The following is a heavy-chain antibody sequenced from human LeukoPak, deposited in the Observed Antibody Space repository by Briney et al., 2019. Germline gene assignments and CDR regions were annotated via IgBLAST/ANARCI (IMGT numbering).Heavy chain of an antibody. D-gene: IGHD1-1*01. CDR3: ARDWKTNSFDY. V-gene: IGHV3-33*01. CDR2: IYYDGSNI. J-gene: IGHJ4*02. CDR1: EFTFTTYG. Sequence: SGGSLGLSCAASEFTFTTYGMHWVRQAPGKGLEGVAFIYYDGSNIYYADYVKGRFTISRDISKNTLYLQMDSLRAEDTAIYYCARDWKTNSFDYWGQGTLVTVSS.